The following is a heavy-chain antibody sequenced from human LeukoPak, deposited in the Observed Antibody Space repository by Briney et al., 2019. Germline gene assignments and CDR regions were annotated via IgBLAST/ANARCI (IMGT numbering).Heavy chain of an antibody. V-gene: IGHV4-59*08. J-gene: IGHJ4*02. CDR2: IYYSGST. D-gene: IGHD6-6*01. CDR3: ARLGSARWFDY. CDR1: GGSISIYY. Sequence: TSETLSLTCTVSGGSISIYYRGWIRQPPGRGLGWIGYIYYSGSTNYTPSLESRVTISVDTTKTQFSLKLSSLTAADTAVYYCARLGSARWFDYWGQGTLVTVSS.